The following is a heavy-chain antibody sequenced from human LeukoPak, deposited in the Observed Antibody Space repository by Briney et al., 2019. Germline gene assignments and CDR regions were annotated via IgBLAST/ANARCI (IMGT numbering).Heavy chain of an antibody. Sequence: KTSQTLSLTCAVSGGSISSGGYYWSWIRQPPGKGLEWIGEINHSGSTNYNPSLKSRVTISVDTSKNQFSLKLSSVTAADTAVYYCAVGYDKNYFDYWGQGTLVTVSS. CDR1: GGSISSGGYY. J-gene: IGHJ4*02. CDR3: AVGYDKNYFDY. D-gene: IGHD5-12*01. V-gene: IGHV4-30-2*01. CDR2: INHSGST.